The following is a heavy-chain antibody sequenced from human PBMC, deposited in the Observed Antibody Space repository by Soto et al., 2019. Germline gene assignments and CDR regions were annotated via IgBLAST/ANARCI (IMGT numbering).Heavy chain of an antibody. CDR2: IYWDDDK. Sequence: QITLKESGPPLVKPTQTLTLTCTFSGFSLSTSGVSVGWIRQPPGKALEWHALIYWDDDKRYSPSLKSRLTITKDTSKNQVVLRMTNMDPVDTATYYCAHSRCGGDCLQSYPSHYYYGMDVWGQGTTVTVSS. J-gene: IGHJ6*02. CDR3: AHSRCGGDCLQSYPSHYYYGMDV. V-gene: IGHV2-5*02. D-gene: IGHD2-21*02. CDR1: GFSLSTSGVS.